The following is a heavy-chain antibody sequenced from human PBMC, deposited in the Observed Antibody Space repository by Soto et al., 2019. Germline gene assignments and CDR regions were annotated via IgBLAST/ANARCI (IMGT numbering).Heavy chain of an antibody. CDR1: GFTFSDYY. CDR3: ARRPSYYDSSGYSLNDAFDI. Sequence: PGGSLRLSCAASGFTFSDYYMSWIRQAPGKGLEWVSVISGSGSSTYYADSVKGRFTISRDNSKNSLYVQMNSLRAEDTAVYYCARRPSYYDSSGYSLNDAFDIWGQGTMVTVSS. D-gene: IGHD3-22*01. CDR2: ISGSGSST. V-gene: IGHV3-11*04. J-gene: IGHJ3*02.